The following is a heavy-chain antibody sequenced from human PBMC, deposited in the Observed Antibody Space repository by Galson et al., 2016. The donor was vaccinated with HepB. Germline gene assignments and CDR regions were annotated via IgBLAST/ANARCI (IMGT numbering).Heavy chain of an antibody. V-gene: IGHV1-69*13. CDR1: GGTFNSNP. J-gene: IGHJ5*02. CDR3: ARDVLDNTTPGNNWFDL. Sequence: SVKVSCKASGGTFNSNPISWVRQAPGQGLDWMGGITPIFGTANYAWKFHGRVTITADESMATAYMELSSLTSEDTAVYYCARDVLDNTTPGNNWFDLWGQGTLVIVSS. CDR2: ITPIFGTA. D-gene: IGHD2-2*03.